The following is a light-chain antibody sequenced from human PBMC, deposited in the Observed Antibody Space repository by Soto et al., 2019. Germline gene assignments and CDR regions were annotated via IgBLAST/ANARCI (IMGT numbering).Light chain of an antibody. J-gene: IGLJ2*01. CDR2: DVS. CDR3: SSYISSSTKVV. Sequence: QSVLTQPASVSGSPGQSITISCTGTSSDVGGYNYVSWYQHHPGKAPKLMIFDVSNRPSGVSNRFSGSKSGNTASLTISGLQDDDEADYYCSSYISSSTKVVFGGGTKLTVL. V-gene: IGLV2-14*03. CDR1: SSDVGGYNY.